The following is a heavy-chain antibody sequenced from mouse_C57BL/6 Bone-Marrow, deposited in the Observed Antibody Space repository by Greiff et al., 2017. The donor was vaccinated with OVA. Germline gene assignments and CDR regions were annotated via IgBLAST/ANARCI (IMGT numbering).Heavy chain of an antibody. D-gene: IGHD2-14*01. CDR1: GYSITSGYY. Sequence: EVKLQESGPGLVKPSQSLSLTCSVTGYSITSGYYWNWIRQFPGNKLEWMGYISYDGSNNYNPSLKNRISITRDTSKNQFFLKLNSVTTEDTATYYCARDPYYRDAMDYWGQGTSVTVSS. CDR2: ISYDGSN. J-gene: IGHJ4*01. V-gene: IGHV3-6*01. CDR3: ARDPYYRDAMDY.